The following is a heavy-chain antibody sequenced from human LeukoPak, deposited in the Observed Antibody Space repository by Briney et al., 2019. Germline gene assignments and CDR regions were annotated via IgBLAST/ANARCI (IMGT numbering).Heavy chain of an antibody. CDR1: GFILSSYK. V-gene: IGHV3-48*03. CDR3: AREYYASGSYNSWASDI. CDR2: ITSSGTNM. J-gene: IGHJ3*02. Sequence: PGGSLRLSCTASGFILSSYKMKWVRQAPGKGLEGVSYITSSGTNMYYADSVKGRFTISRDNAKNSLYLQMNSLRAEDTGVYYCAREYYASGSYNSWASDIWGQGTMVTVS. D-gene: IGHD3-10*01.